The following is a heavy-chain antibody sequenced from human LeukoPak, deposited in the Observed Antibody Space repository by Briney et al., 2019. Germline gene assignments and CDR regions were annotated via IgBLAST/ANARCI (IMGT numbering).Heavy chain of an antibody. V-gene: IGHV3-7*01. D-gene: IGHD3-3*01. CDR2: IKQDGSEK. CDR1: GFTLSTYW. Sequence: GGSLRLSCAASGFTLSTYWMNWVRQAPGKGLEWVATIKQDGSEKYYVDSVKGRFTISRDNAKNSLYLQMNSLRAEDTAVYYCARDRNTDFWSGYYTNYCDYWGQGTLVTVSS. J-gene: IGHJ4*02. CDR3: ARDRNTDFWSGYYTNYCDY.